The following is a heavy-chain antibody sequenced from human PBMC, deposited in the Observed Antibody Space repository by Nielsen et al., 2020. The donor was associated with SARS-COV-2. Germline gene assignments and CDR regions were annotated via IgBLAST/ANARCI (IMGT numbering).Heavy chain of an antibody. CDR3: ARVRDYDILTGYYREGYYFDY. D-gene: IGHD3-9*01. CDR1: GYTFTNNY. CDR2: INPTNGGT. V-gene: IGHV1-46*01. J-gene: IGHJ4*02. Sequence: ASVKVSCKASGYTFTNNYMHWVRQAPGQGLEWMGLINPTNGGTTYAQKFLGTVTMTRDTSTSTAYMELSSLRSEDTAVYYCARVRDYDILTGYYREGYYFDYWGQGTLVTVSS.